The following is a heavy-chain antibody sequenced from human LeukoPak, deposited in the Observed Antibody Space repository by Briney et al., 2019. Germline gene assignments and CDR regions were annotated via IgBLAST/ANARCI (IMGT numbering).Heavy chain of an antibody. CDR2: IKQDGTEK. D-gene: IGHD7-27*01. V-gene: IGHV3-7*01. J-gene: IGHJ4*02. CDR3: ARENSNWGSDY. Sequence: GGSLRLSCAASGFTFSSYWMSWVRQAPGKGLEWVANIKQDGTEKYYVDSVKGRFTISRDNAKNTLYLQMNSLRAEDTAVYYCARENSNWGSDYWGQGTLVTVSS. CDR1: GFTFSSYW.